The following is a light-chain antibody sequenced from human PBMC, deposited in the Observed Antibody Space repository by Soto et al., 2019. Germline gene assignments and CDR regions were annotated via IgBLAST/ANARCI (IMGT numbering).Light chain of an antibody. Sequence: QLVLTQTSSVSASPGSSVKLTCTLDRGHSNHIIAWHQQQPGKAPRFLMKLEGSGTNSKGSGVPGRFSGFSSGADRYLIISNLQAEDEAAYYCQTWDSNTHSPFGGGTKLTVL. CDR1: RGHSNHI. CDR3: QTWDSNTHSP. V-gene: IGLV4-60*03. CDR2: LEGSGTN. J-gene: IGLJ2*01.